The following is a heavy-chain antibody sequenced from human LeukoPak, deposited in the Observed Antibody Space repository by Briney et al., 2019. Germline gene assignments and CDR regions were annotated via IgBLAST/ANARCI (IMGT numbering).Heavy chain of an antibody. CDR2: IKQDGTEK. Sequence: GGSLRLSCAASGFTFSDNYMSWVRQAPGEGLEWVANIKQDGTEKYYMDSVKGRFSISRDNAKNSLYLQMNALRAEDTAVYYCARDVRPDYWGQGTLVTVST. V-gene: IGHV3-7*04. D-gene: IGHD6-6*01. CDR1: GFTFSDNY. CDR3: ARDVRPDY. J-gene: IGHJ4*02.